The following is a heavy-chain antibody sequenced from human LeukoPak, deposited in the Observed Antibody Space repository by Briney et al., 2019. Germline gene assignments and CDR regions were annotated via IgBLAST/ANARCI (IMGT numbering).Heavy chain of an antibody. CDR3: ASPLLWFGEEGYMDV. D-gene: IGHD3-10*01. CDR1: GGSISSGSYY. V-gene: IGHV4-61*02. Sequence: SETLSLTCTVSGGSISSGSYYWSWIRQPAGKGLEWIGRIYTSGSTNYNPSLKSRVTISVDTSKNQFSLKLSSVTAADTAVYYCASPLLWFGEEGYMDVWGKGTTVTISS. CDR2: IYTSGST. J-gene: IGHJ6*03.